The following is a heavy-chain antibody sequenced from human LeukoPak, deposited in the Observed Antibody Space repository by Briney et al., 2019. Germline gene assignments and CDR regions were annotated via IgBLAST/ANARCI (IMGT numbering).Heavy chain of an antibody. CDR3: ARYAATVNYYYYYYMDV. CDR1: GASISSYY. D-gene: IGHD6-13*01. Sequence: SETLSVTCTVSGASISSYYWNWIRQPPGKELEWIGYVYYSGITSYNPSLKSRVTMSVDTSKNQFSLELSSVTAADTAVYYCARYAATVNYYYYYYMDVWGKGTTVIVSS. CDR2: VYYSGIT. V-gene: IGHV4-59*01. J-gene: IGHJ6*03.